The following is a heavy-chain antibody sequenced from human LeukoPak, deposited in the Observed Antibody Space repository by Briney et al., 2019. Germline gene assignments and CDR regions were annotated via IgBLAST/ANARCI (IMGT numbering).Heavy chain of an antibody. CDR1: GGSFSNYY. V-gene: IGHV4-59*08. J-gene: IGHJ4*02. CDR3: AIHRSEGSYPLDS. Sequence: PSETLSLTCTVSGGSFSNYYWSGLRQPPGKGLEWIGHIYPTGSTTYSTSLKSRVIMSADMFKNQFSLKVTSVTAADTAGYYGAIHRSEGSYPLDSWGQGALVTVSS. CDR2: IYPTGST.